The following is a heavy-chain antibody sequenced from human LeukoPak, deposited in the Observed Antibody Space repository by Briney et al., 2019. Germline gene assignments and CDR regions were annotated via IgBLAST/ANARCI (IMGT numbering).Heavy chain of an antibody. Sequence: PGGSLRLSCAASGFTFTTEAMTWVRQAPGKGLEWVSTISDDGRTTYYADSVKGRFTISRDNSKNIVYLQMNSLRAEDTAFYYCAKGLGFMPQSDYWGQGTLVAVSS. CDR2: ISDDGRTT. CDR1: GFTFTTEA. CDR3: AKGLGFMPQSDY. J-gene: IGHJ4*02. V-gene: IGHV3-23*01. D-gene: IGHD6-19*01.